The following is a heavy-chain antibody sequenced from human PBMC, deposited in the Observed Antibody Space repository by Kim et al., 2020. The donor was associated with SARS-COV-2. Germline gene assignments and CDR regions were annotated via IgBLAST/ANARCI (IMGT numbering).Heavy chain of an antibody. CDR3: ARLKAAGDFDY. D-gene: IGHD6-13*01. CDR2: T. V-gene: IGHV4-39*01. Sequence: TYNNPSLKSRVTISVDTYKNQFSLKLSSVTAADTAVYYCARLKAAGDFDYWGQGTLVTVSS. J-gene: IGHJ4*02.